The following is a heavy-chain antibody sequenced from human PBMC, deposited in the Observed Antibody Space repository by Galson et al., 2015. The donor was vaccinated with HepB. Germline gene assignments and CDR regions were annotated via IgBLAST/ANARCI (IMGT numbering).Heavy chain of an antibody. Sequence: SVKVSCKASGYTFTGYYMHWVRQAPGQGLEWMGWINPNSGGTNYAQKFQGWVTMTRDTSISTAYMELSRLRSDDTAVYYCARHNPQKWLRGSNDAFDIWGQGTMVTVSS. D-gene: IGHD5-12*01. CDR2: INPNSGGT. V-gene: IGHV1-2*04. J-gene: IGHJ3*02. CDR3: ARHNPQKWLRGSNDAFDI. CDR1: GYTFTGYY.